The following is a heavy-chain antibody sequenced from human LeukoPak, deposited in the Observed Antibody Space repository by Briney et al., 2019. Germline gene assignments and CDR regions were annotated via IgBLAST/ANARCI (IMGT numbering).Heavy chain of an antibody. Sequence: GGSLRLSCAASGFTFSSYAMHWVRQAPGKGLEWVAVISYDGSNKYYADSVKGRFTISRDNSKNTLYLQMNSLRAEDTAVYYCARFGTTFLVPEYYFDYWGQGTLVTVSS. V-gene: IGHV3-30-3*01. CDR2: ISYDGSNK. CDR1: GFTFSSYA. D-gene: IGHD1-1*01. CDR3: ARFGTTFLVPEYYFDY. J-gene: IGHJ4*02.